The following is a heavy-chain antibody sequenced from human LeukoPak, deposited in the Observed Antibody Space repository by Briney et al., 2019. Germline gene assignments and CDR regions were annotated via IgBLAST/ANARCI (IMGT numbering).Heavy chain of an antibody. Sequence: NPSETLSLTCTVSGGSISSGSYYWSWIRQPAGKGLEWIGRIYTSGSTNYNPSLKSRVTISVDTSKNQFSLKLSSVTAADTAVYYCAKSRTVWSGYYCDYWGQGTLVTVSS. CDR1: GGSISSGSYY. CDR2: IYTSGST. J-gene: IGHJ4*02. D-gene: IGHD3-3*01. CDR3: AKSRTVWSGYYCDY. V-gene: IGHV4-61*02.